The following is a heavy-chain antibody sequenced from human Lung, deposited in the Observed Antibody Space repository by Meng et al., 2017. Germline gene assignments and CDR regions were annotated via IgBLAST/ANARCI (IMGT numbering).Heavy chain of an antibody. V-gene: IGHV7-4-1*02. J-gene: IGHJ5*02. D-gene: IGHD2/OR15-2a*01. CDR2: ISTNTGNP. CDR3: ARGGDFDP. Sequence: QVQLVHSGSELTKPGASVKVSCKASGYTFTTYTINWVRQAHGRGLEWMGWISTNTGNPTYVQGFTGRFVFSLDTSVSTAYLQISSLEAADTAVYYCARGGDFDPWGQGTLVTVSS. CDR1: GYTFTTYT.